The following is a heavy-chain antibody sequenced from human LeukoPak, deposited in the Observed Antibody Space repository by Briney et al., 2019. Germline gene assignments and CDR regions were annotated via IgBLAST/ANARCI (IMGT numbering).Heavy chain of an antibody. CDR1: GVTFSSYD. J-gene: IGHJ6*03. CDR3: VSSLTGSSSNWDHYYYMDV. Sequence: GGSLRLSCAASGVTFSSYDMNWVRQAPGKGLEWISYISRSDGTRYYADSVKGRFTISRDNAKNSVYLQMNSLRAEDTGVYYCVSSLTGSSSNWDHYYYMDVWGKGTTVTVSS. D-gene: IGHD6-13*01. V-gene: IGHV3-48*03. CDR2: ISRSDGTR.